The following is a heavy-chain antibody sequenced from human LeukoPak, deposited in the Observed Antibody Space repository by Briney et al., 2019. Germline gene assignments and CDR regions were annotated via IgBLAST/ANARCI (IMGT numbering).Heavy chain of an antibody. J-gene: IGHJ1*01. V-gene: IGHV4-59*12. CDR2: IYYGGTT. CDR1: GDSMYNYY. Sequence: PSETLSLTCNVSGDSMYNYYWSWIRQPPGKGLEWIGYIYYGGTTNYSPSLKSRATISVDTSTNQFSLSLTSVTAADTALYYCAGRSGNTWFPTLQYWGQGSLVTVSS. D-gene: IGHD6-13*01. CDR3: AGRSGNTWFPTLQY.